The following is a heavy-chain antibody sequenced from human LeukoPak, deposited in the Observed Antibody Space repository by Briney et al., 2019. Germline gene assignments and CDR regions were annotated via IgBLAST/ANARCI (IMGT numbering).Heavy chain of an antibody. CDR2: IWYDGSNK. J-gene: IGHJ6*02. CDR1: GFTFSSYG. D-gene: IGHD2-2*01. Sequence: PGGSLRLSCAASGFTFSSYGMHWVRQAPGKGLEWVAVIWYDGSNKYYADSVKGQFTISRDNSKNTLYLQMNSLRAEDTAVYYCARDLDQLPQVVEPYGMDVWGQGTTVTVSS. CDR3: ARDLDQLPQVVEPYGMDV. V-gene: IGHV3-33*01.